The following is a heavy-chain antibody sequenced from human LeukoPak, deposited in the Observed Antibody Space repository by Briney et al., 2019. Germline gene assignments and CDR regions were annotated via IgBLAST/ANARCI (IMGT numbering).Heavy chain of an antibody. J-gene: IGHJ5*02. D-gene: IGHD3-22*01. Sequence: PSETLSLTCTVSGGSISSYYWSWIRQPPGKGLEWIGYIYTRGSTNYNPSLKSRVTISVDTSKNQFSLKLSSVTAADTAVYYCASYDPKYNWFDPWGQGTLVTVSS. V-gene: IGHV4-4*09. CDR3: ASYDPKYNWFDP. CDR2: IYTRGST. CDR1: GGSISSYY.